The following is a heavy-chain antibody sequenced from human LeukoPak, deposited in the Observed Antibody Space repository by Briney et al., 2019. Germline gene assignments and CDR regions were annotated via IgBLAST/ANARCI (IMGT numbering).Heavy chain of an antibody. CDR1: GYTFTGYY. Sequence: GASVKVSCKASGYTFTGYYMHWVRQAPGQGLEWMGWINPNSGGTNYAQKFQGRVTMTRDTSISTAYMELSRLRSDDTAVYYCARAEVLLWFGELDRFDPWGQGTLVTVSS. V-gene: IGHV1-2*02. D-gene: IGHD3-10*01. J-gene: IGHJ5*02. CDR2: INPNSGGT. CDR3: ARAEVLLWFGELDRFDP.